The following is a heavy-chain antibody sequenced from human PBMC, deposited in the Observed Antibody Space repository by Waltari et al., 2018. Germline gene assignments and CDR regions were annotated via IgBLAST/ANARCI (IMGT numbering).Heavy chain of an antibody. CDR2: IYYSGCT. CDR1: GGSLSSSSYY. V-gene: IGHV4-39*01. J-gene: IGHJ2*01. CDR3: ARHPAMTIMLWYFDL. D-gene: IGHD2-8*01. Sequence: QLQLQESGPGLVKPSETLSLTCTVSGGSLSSSSYYWGWIRQPPGKGLEWIGSIYYSGCTYYNPSRKSRVTISVDTSKNQFSLKLSSVTAADTAVYYCARHPAMTIMLWYFDLWGRGTLVTVSS.